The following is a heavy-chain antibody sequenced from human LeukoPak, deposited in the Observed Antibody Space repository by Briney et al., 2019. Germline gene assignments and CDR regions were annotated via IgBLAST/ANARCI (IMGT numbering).Heavy chain of an antibody. D-gene: IGHD1-26*01. CDR1: GFTFSSYG. Sequence: GGTLRLSCAASGFTFSSYGMSWVRQAPGKGLEWVSAISGSGGSTYYADSVKGRFTISRDNSKNTLYLQMNSLRGEDTAVYYCAKDSLRERIVGSTTRGVNDYWGQGTLVTVSS. CDR3: AKDSLRERIVGSTTRGVNDY. V-gene: IGHV3-23*01. J-gene: IGHJ4*02. CDR2: ISGSGGST.